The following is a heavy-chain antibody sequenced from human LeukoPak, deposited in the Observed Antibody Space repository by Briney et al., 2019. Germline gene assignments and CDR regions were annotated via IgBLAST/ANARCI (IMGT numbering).Heavy chain of an antibody. J-gene: IGHJ5*02. CDR1: GYTLTELS. D-gene: IGHD2-21*02. CDR3: ATSGDYGNWFDP. V-gene: IGHV1-24*01. CDR2: FDPEDGET. Sequence: GASVKVSCKVSGYTLTELSMHWVRQAPGKGLEWMGGFDPEDGETIYAQKFQGRVTMTEDTSTDTAYMEVSSLRSEDTAVYYCATSGDYGNWFDPWGQGTLVTVSS.